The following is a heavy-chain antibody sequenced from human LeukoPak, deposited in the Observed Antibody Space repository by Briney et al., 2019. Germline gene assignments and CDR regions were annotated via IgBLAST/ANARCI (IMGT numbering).Heavy chain of an antibody. Sequence: GGSLRLSCAASGFTFSSYAMHWVRQAPGKGLEWVAVISYDGSNKYYADSVKGRFTISRDNSKNTLYLQMNSLRAEDTAVYYCARDGCSSTSCWYCFDYWGQGTLVTVSS. J-gene: IGHJ4*02. D-gene: IGHD2-2*01. V-gene: IGHV3-30-3*01. CDR3: ARDGCSSTSCWYCFDY. CDR1: GFTFSSYA. CDR2: ISYDGSNK.